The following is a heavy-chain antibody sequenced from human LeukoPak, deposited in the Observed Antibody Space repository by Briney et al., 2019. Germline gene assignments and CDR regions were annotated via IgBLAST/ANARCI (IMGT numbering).Heavy chain of an antibody. CDR3: AKDPDYYGSGSYYPY. CDR2: ISGSGGST. Sequence: GGSLRLSCAASGFTFSSYAMSWVRQAPGKGLEWVSAISGSGGSTYYADSVKGRFTISRDNSKNTLYLQMNSLRAEDTAVYYCAKDPDYYGSGSYYPYWGQGTLVTVSS. V-gene: IGHV3-23*01. D-gene: IGHD3-10*01. CDR1: GFTFSSYA. J-gene: IGHJ4*02.